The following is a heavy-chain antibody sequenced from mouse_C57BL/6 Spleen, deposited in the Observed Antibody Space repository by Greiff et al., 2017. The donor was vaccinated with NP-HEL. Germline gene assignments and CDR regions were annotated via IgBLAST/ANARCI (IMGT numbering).Heavy chain of an antibody. V-gene: IGHV14-4*01. CDR3: TKGSNFWFAY. J-gene: IGHJ3*01. CDR2: IDPENGDT. D-gene: IGHD2-5*01. Sequence: EVQLQESGAELVRPGASVKLSCTASGFNIKDDYMHWVKQRPEQGLEWIGWIDPENGDTEYASKFQGKATITADTSSNTAYLQLSSLTSEDTAVYYCTKGSNFWFAYWGQGTLVTVSA. CDR1: GFNIKDDY.